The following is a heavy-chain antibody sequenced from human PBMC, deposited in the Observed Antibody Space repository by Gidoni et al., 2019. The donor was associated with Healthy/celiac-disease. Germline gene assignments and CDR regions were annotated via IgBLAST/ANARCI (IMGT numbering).Heavy chain of an antibody. CDR1: A. CDR2: ISGSGGST. J-gene: IGHJ4*02. V-gene: IGHV3-23*01. D-gene: IGHD6-19*01. CDR3: AKVSQQWLFNY. Sequence: AMSWVRQAPGKGLEWVSAISGSGGSTYYADSVKGRFTISRDNSKNTLYLQMNSLRAEDTAVYYCAKVSQQWLFNYWGQGTLVTVSS.